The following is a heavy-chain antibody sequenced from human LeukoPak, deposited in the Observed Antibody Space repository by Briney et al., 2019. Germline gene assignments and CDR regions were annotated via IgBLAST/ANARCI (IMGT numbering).Heavy chain of an antibody. CDR2: ISRSGGSI. D-gene: IGHD2-2*01. Sequence: GGSLRLSCAASEFTFSSHSMNWVRQAPGKGLEWVSSISRSGGSIYYADSLKGRFTISRDNAKNSLYLQLNSLRAEDTAVYFCARSLKVSAALDVFDIWGQGTMVTVSS. CDR1: EFTFSSHS. J-gene: IGHJ3*02. CDR3: ARSLKVSAALDVFDI. V-gene: IGHV3-21*01.